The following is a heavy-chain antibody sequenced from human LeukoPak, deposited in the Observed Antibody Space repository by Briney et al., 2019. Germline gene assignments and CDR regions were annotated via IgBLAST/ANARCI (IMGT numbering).Heavy chain of an antibody. J-gene: IGHJ5*02. Sequence: ASVKVSCKASAYTFNSYDLNWVRQATGQGLEWMGWMSPNSGNTGYAQKFQGRVTMTRDTAISTAYMELTNLTSEDTAVYFCARDYGGNSGWFDPWGQGTLVTVSS. CDR3: ARDYGGNSGWFDP. CDR1: AYTFNSYD. CDR2: MSPNSGNT. D-gene: IGHD4-23*01. V-gene: IGHV1-8*01.